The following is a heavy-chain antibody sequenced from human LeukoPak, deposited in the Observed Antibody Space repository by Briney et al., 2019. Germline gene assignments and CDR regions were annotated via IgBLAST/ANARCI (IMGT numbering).Heavy chain of an antibody. D-gene: IGHD3-22*01. CDR3: ASGKETTDYYDSSGYLYYFGY. J-gene: IGHJ4*02. CDR1: GGSISSSSYH. CDR2: IYYSGST. Sequence: SETLSLTCTVSGGSISSSSYHWGWIRQPPGKGLEWIGSIYYSGSTYYNPSLKSRVTISVDTSKNQFSLKLSSVTAADTAVYYCASGKETTDYYDSSGYLYYFGYWGQGTLVTVSS. V-gene: IGHV4-39*01.